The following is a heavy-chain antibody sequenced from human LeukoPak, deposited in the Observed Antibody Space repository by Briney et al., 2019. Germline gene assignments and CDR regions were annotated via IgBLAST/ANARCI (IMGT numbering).Heavy chain of an antibody. V-gene: IGHV4-34*01. Sequence: PSETLSLTCAVYGGSFSGYYWSWIRQPPGKGLEWIGSIYYSGSTYYNPSLKSRVTISVDTSKNQFSLKLSSVTAADTAVYYCARHNPYYYGSGGKGPFDPWGQGTLVTVSS. CDR3: ARHNPYYYGSGGKGPFDP. CDR1: GGSFSGYY. CDR2: IYYSGST. D-gene: IGHD3-10*01. J-gene: IGHJ5*02.